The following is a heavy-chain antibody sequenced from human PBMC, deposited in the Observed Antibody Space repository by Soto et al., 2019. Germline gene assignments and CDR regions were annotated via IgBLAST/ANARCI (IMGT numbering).Heavy chain of an antibody. J-gene: IGHJ6*02. D-gene: IGHD6-13*01. CDR3: AKDPHSSSWYTRFYYYSGMDV. CDR1: GFTFSSYA. CDR2: ISGSGGST. V-gene: IGHV3-23*01. Sequence: EVQLLESGGGLVQPGGSLRLSCAASGFTFSSYAMSWVRQAPGKGLEWVSAISGSGGSTYYAASVKGRFTISRDNSKKTLYLQMNSLRAEDTAVYYCAKDPHSSSWYTRFYYYSGMDVWGQGTTVTVSS.